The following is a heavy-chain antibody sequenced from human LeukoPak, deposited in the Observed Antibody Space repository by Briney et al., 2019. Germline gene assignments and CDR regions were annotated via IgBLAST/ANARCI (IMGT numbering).Heavy chain of an antibody. J-gene: IGHJ4*02. CDR2: IKHDGSEK. D-gene: IGHD6-13*01. CDR3: ARRTDIPAAGTGYYFDY. CDR1: GFTFNIYW. V-gene: IGHV3-7*05. Sequence: GGSLRLSCAASGFTFNIYWMSWVRQAPGKGLEWVATIKHDGSEKYYVDSVKGRFTTSRDNAKNSLYLQMNSLRAEDTALYYCARRTDIPAAGTGYYFDYWGQGTLVTVSS.